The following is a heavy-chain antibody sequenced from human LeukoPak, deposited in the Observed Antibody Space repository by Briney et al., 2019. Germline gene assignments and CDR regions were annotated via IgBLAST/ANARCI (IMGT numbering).Heavy chain of an antibody. CDR1: GGTFSSYA. Sequence: GSSVKVSRKASGGTFSSYAISWVRQAPGQGLEWMGGIIPIFGTANYAQKFQGRVTITADESTSTAYMELSSLRSEDTAVYYCARSPVTATIHLDYWGQGTLVTVSS. V-gene: IGHV1-69*01. CDR2: IIPIFGTA. J-gene: IGHJ4*02. D-gene: IGHD5-12*01. CDR3: ARSPVTATIHLDY.